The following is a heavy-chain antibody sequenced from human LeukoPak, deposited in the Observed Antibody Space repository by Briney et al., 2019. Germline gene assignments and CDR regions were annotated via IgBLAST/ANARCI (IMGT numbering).Heavy chain of an antibody. V-gene: IGHV3-30*04. CDR3: AIGGGITMIVGD. CDR2: ISYDGSNK. D-gene: IGHD3-22*01. J-gene: IGHJ4*02. CDR1: GFTFSSYA. Sequence: GGSLRLSCAASGFTFSSYAMSWVRQAPGKGLEWVAVISYDGSNKYYADSVKGRFTISRDNSKNTLYLQMNSLRAEDTAVYYCAIGGGITMIVGDWGQGTLVTVSS.